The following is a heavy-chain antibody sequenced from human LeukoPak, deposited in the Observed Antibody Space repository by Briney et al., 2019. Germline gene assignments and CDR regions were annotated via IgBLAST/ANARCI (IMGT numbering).Heavy chain of an antibody. CDR3: ARDTYYYGSGSYGLDY. CDR1: GFTFSSYG. CDR2: ISYDGSNK. V-gene: IGHV3-30*03. Sequence: PGGSLRLSCAASGFTFSSYGMHWVRQAPGKGLEWVAVISYDGSNKYYADSVKGRFTISRDNSKNTLYLQMNSLRAEDTAVYYCARDTYYYGSGSYGLDYWGQGTLVTVSS. J-gene: IGHJ4*02. D-gene: IGHD3-10*01.